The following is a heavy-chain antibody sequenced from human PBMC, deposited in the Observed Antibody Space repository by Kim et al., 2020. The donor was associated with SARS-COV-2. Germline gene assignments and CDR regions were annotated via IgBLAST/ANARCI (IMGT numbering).Heavy chain of an antibody. D-gene: IGHD3-3*01. CDR3: ATWRGPRGFDY. V-gene: IGHV4-59*01. Sequence: SETLSLTCTVSGGSISSYYWSWIRQPPGKGLEWIGYIYYSGSTNYNPSLKSRVTISVDTSKNQFSLKLSSLTAADTAVYYCATWRGPRGFDYWGQGTLVTVSS. J-gene: IGHJ4*02. CDR1: GGSISSYY. CDR2: IYYSGST.